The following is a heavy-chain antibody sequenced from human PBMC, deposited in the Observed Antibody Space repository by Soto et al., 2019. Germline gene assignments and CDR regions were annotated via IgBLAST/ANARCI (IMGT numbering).Heavy chain of an antibody. D-gene: IGHD2-2*01. Sequence: QVQLVESGGGVVQPGRSLRLSCAASGFTFSSYAMHWVRQAPGKGLEWVAVISYDGSNKYYADSVKGRFTISRDNSKNALYLKMNSLRAEDTAVYYCARLLGYCISTSWQKPPPADYWGEGTLVTVSS. V-gene: IGHV3-30-3*01. CDR2: ISYDGSNK. J-gene: IGHJ4*02. CDR1: GFTFSSYA. CDR3: ARLLGYCISTSWQKPPPADY.